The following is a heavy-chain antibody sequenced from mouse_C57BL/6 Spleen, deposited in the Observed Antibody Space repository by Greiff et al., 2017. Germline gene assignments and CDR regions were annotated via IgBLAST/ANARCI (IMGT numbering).Heavy chain of an antibody. V-gene: IGHV14-3*01. Sequence: VQLQQSVAELVRLGASVKLSSTASGSHIKNTYMHWVKQRPEQGLEWIGRIDPANGNTKYAPKFQGKATITADTSSNTAFMQVSSLTSEDTAMYYCAKGSSLDYWGQGTTLTVSS. J-gene: IGHJ2*01. D-gene: IGHD1-1*01. CDR1: GSHIKNTY. CDR2: IDPANGNT. CDR3: AKGSSLDY.